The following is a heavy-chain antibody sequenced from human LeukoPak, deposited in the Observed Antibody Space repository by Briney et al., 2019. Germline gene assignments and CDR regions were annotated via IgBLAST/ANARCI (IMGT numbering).Heavy chain of an antibody. J-gene: IGHJ5*02. Sequence: SQTLSLTCAISGDSVSSNSAAWNWVRQSPSRGLEWLGRTYYRSKWYNDYAVSVKSRITINPDTSKNQFSLQLNSVTPEDTAVYYCARELGYCSGGSCYVLTHSFDPWGQGTLVTVSS. CDR3: ARELGYCSGGSCYVLTHSFDP. CDR2: TYYRSKWYN. V-gene: IGHV6-1*01. D-gene: IGHD2-15*01. CDR1: GDSVSSNSAA.